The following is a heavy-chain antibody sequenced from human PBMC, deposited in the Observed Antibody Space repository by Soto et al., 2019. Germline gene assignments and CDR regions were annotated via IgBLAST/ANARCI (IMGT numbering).Heavy chain of an antibody. CDR3: ARDASAGYSSSLAVNWFDP. D-gene: IGHD6-13*01. CDR1: GYTFTSYG. Sequence: ASVKVSCKASGYTFTSYGISWVRQAPGQGLEWMGWISAYNGNTNYAQKLQGRVTMTTDTSTSTAYMELRSLRSDDTAVYYCARDASAGYSSSLAVNWFDPWGQGTLVSGSS. J-gene: IGHJ5*02. CDR2: ISAYNGNT. V-gene: IGHV1-18*01.